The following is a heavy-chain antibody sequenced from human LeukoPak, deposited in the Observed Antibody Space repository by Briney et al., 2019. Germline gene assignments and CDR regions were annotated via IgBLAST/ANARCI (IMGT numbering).Heavy chain of an antibody. V-gene: IGHV1-69*06. J-gene: IGHJ6*03. D-gene: IGHD3-22*01. Sequence: ASVKVSCKASGGTFSSYAISWVRQAPGQGLEWMGGIIPIFGTANYAQKFQGRVTITADKSTSTAYMELSSLRSEDTAVYYCATTAPDDRGGDYYYYMDVWGKGTTVTVSS. CDR1: GGTFSSYA. CDR2: IIPIFGTA. CDR3: ATTAPDDRGGDYYYYMDV.